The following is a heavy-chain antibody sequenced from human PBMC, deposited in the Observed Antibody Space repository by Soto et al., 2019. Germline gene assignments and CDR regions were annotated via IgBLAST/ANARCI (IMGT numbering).Heavy chain of an antibody. CDR1: GFTFSSYS. CDR3: ARDPVRDLSRIHNWFDP. V-gene: IGHV3-48*01. J-gene: IGHJ5*02. CDR2: ISSSSTI. D-gene: IGHD3-9*01. Sequence: GGSLRLSCAASGFTFSSYSMNWVRQAPGKVLEWVSYISSSSTIYYADSVKGRFTISRDNAKNSLYLQMNSLRAEDTAVYYCARDPVRDLSRIHNWFDPWGQGTLVTVSS.